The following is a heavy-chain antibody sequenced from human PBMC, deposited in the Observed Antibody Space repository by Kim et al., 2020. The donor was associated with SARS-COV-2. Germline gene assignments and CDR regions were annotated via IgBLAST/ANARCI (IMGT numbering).Heavy chain of an antibody. Sequence: GGSLRLSCTTSGFTFTGYAMSWVRQAPGKGLEWVSSISGSDGTTYYVDSVKGRFTISRDNSKNTLYLQMNSLRADDTAVYYCMKGGWGWIWDHWGPGTRV. J-gene: IGHJ4*02. D-gene: IGHD2-2*03. CDR2: ISGSDGTT. CDR1: GFTFTGYA. CDR3: MKGGWGWIWDH. V-gene: IGHV3-23*01.